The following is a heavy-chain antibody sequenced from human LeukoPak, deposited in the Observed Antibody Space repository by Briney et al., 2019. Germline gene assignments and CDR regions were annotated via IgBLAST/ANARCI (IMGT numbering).Heavy chain of an antibody. CDR1: GFTFSSYE. J-gene: IGHJ2*01. CDR2: ISSSSSYI. CDR3: AKDLTRRYCSGGSCYGSSGYFDL. V-gene: IGHV3-21*04. Sequence: GGSLRLSCAASGFTFSSYEMNWVRQAPGKGLEWVSSISSSSSYIYYADSVKGRFTISRDNAKNSLYLQMNSLRAEDTAVYYCAKDLTRRYCSGGSCYGSSGYFDLWGRGTLVTVSS. D-gene: IGHD2-15*01.